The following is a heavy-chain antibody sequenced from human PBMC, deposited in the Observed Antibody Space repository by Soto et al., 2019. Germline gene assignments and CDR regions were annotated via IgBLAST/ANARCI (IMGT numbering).Heavy chain of an antibody. CDR1: GYTFTSYD. CDR2: MNPNSGYT. V-gene: IGHV1-8*01. CDR3: ATYCSSTSCYSAFDI. Sequence: AASVKVSCKASGYTFTSYDINWVRQATGQGLEWMGWMNPNSGYTGYAQKFQGRVTMTRNTSISTAYMELSSLRSEDTAVYYCATYCSSTSCYSAFDIWGQGTMVTVSS. D-gene: IGHD2-2*02. J-gene: IGHJ3*02.